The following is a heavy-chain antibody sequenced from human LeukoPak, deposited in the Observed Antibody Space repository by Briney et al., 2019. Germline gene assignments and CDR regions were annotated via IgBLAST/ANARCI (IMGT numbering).Heavy chain of an antibody. Sequence: GGSLRLSCAASGFTFSSYAMHWVRQAPGKGLEWVSSISWGGVNKGYADSVKGRFTISRDNAKNSLYLEMNSLRREDTAFYYCAKDEDEGGVAVAGTLDSWGQGTLVTVSS. D-gene: IGHD6-19*01. CDR1: GFTFSSYA. V-gene: IGHV3-9*01. CDR3: AKDEDEGGVAVAGTLDS. J-gene: IGHJ4*02. CDR2: ISWGGVNK.